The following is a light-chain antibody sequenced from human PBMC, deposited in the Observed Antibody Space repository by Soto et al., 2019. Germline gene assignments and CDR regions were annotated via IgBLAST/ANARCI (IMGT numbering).Light chain of an antibody. J-gene: IGKJ5*01. CDR2: GAS. V-gene: IGKV3-15*01. CDR1: QSVDGY. CDR3: QQYHKWPPIT. Sequence: EVVMTQSPGTLSVSVGESATLSCRASQSVDGYLAWYQQKPGQAPRLLIYGASTRATGVTARFRGGGSGTEFTLTISSLQSEDSAVYYCQQYHKWPPITFGQGTRLDI.